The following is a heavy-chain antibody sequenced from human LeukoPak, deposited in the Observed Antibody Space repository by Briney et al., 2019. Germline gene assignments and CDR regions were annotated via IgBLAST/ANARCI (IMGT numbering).Heavy chain of an antibody. CDR1: GGSVTSTPYY. D-gene: IGHD5-24*01. CDR2: IYYSGST. V-gene: IGHV4-39*07. CDR3: AGGYKYAYYNYYYMDV. J-gene: IGHJ6*03. Sequence: SETLSLTCTVSGGSVTSTPYYWGWIRQPPEKGLEWIGSIYYSGSTYYNPSLKSRVSISVDTSKNQFSLKLSSVTAADTAVYYCAGGYKYAYYNYYYMDVWGKGTTVTVSS.